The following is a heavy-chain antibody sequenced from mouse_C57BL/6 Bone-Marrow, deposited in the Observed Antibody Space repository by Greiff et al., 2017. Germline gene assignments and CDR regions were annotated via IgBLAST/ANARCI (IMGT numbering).Heavy chain of an antibody. Sequence: EVQLVESGPVLVKPGASVKMSCKASGYTFTDYYMNWVKQSHGKSLEWIGVINPYNGGTSYNQKFKGKATLTVDKSSSTAYMELNSLTSEDSAVYYCARRGGGRDYWGQGTLVTVSA. J-gene: IGHJ3*01. CDR1: GYTFTDYY. CDR2: INPYNGGT. V-gene: IGHV1-19*01. D-gene: IGHD1-1*02. CDR3: ARRGGGRDY.